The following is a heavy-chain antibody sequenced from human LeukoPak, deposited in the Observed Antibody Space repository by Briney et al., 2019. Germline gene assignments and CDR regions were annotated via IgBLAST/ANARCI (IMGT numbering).Heavy chain of an antibody. CDR1: GYTFTCYY. D-gene: IGHD6-13*01. CDR2: INPNSGGT. V-gene: IGHV1-2*06. Sequence: ASVKVSCKASGYTFTCYYMHWVRQAPRQGLEWMGRINPNSGGTNYAKKFQGRVTMTRDTAISTAYMELSRLRSDDTAVYYCARDPTPSSPRLAFFDNWFDPWGQGTLVTVSS. J-gene: IGHJ5*02. CDR3: ARDPTPSSPRLAFFDNWFDP.